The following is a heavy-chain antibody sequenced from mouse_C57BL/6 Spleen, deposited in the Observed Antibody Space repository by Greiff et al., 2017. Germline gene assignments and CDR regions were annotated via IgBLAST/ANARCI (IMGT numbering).Heavy chain of an antibody. V-gene: IGHV14-2*01. J-gene: IGHJ3*01. CDR2: IDPEDGET. CDR1: GFNIKDYY. CDR3: ARAGDGSRGAWFAY. D-gene: IGHD1-1*01. Sequence: VHVKQSGAELVKPGASVKLSCTASGFNIKDYYMHWVKQRTEQGLEWIGRIDPEDGETKYAPKFQGKATITADTSSNTAYLQLSSLTAEDTAVYYCARAGDGSRGAWFAYWGQGTLVTVSA.